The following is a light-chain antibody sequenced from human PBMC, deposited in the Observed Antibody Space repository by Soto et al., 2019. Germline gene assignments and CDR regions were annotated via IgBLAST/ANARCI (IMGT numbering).Light chain of an antibody. J-gene: IGKJ1*01. V-gene: IGKV3-20*01. CDR1: QSVSISY. CDR2: GAS. Sequence: EIVLTQSPGTLSLSPGERATLSCRASQSVSISYLAWYQQKPGQAPRLLIYGASSRATGIPDRFGGGGSGTDFTLTISRLEPEDFAVYFCQQYGSSPPWTFGQGTKVDIK. CDR3: QQYGSSPPWT.